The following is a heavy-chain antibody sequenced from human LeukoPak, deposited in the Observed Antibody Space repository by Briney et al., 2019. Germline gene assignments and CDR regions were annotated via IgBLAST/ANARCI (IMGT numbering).Heavy chain of an antibody. V-gene: IGHV4-34*01. D-gene: IGHD1-26*01. CDR1: GGSFSGYY. CDR2: INHSGST. J-gene: IGHJ4*02. Sequence: SETLSLTCAVYGGSFSGYYWSWIRHPPGKGLEWIGEINHSGSTNYNPSLKSRVTISVDTSKNQFSLKLSSVTAADTAVYYCARGIGGELLDYWGQGTLVTVSS. CDR3: ARGIGGELLDY.